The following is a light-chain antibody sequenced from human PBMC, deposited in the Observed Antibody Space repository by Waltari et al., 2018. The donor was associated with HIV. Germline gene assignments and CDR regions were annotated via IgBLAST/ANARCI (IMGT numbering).Light chain of an antibody. Sequence: DIQLTPSPSFLSASVGDRVTITCLASQGISSYLAWYQQKPGKAPKLLIYAASTLQRGVPSRFSGSRSGTEFTLTISSLQPEDFATYYCQQLNSYLGFTFGPGTKVDIK. CDR2: AAS. CDR1: QGISSY. J-gene: IGKJ3*01. V-gene: IGKV1-9*01. CDR3: QQLNSYLGFT.